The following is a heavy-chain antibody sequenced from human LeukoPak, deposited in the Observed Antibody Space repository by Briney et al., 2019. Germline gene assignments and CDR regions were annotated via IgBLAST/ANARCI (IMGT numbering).Heavy chain of an antibody. Sequence: ASVKVSCKASGYTFTSYDINWVRQATGQGLEWMGWMNPNSGNTGYAQKFQGRVTMTRNTSISTAYMELSSLRSEDTAVYYCASSFSSGWPQPFTWGQGTLVTVSS. CDR2: MNPNSGNT. J-gene: IGHJ5*02. D-gene: IGHD6-19*01. V-gene: IGHV1-8*01. CDR3: ASSFSSGWPQPFT. CDR1: GYTFTSYD.